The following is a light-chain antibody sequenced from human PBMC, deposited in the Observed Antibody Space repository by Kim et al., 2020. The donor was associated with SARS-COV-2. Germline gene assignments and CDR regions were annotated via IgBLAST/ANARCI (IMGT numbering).Light chain of an antibody. Sequence: VAPGQTASIPCSGDKLGDKYACWYQQKPGQSPVLVIYQDSKRPSGIPERFSGSNSGNTATLTISGTQAMDEADYYCQAWDSSTEVVFGGGTQLTVL. CDR2: QDS. V-gene: IGLV3-1*01. CDR3: QAWDSSTEVV. CDR1: KLGDKY. J-gene: IGLJ2*01.